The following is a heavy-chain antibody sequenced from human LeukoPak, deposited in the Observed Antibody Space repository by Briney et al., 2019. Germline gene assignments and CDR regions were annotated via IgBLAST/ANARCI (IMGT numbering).Heavy chain of an antibody. CDR3: AREGRDYGGNWFDP. J-gene: IGHJ5*02. CDR2: IYSGGST. Sequence: GGSLRLSCAASGFTVSSNYMSWVRQAPGKGLEWVSVIYSGGSTYYADSVKGRFTISRDNSKNTLYLQMNSLRAEDTAVYYCAREGRDYGGNWFDPWGQGTLVTVSS. D-gene: IGHD4-23*01. V-gene: IGHV3-53*01. CDR1: GFTVSSNY.